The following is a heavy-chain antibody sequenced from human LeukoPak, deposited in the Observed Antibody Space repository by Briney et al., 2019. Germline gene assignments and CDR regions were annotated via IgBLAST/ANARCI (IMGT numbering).Heavy chain of an antibody. Sequence: PSETLSLTCAVYGGSFSGYYWSWVRQPAGKGLEWIGRIYTSGITNYNPSLKSRVTISVDTSKNQFSLMLSSVTAADTAVYYCARDLGGWTNWFDPWGQGTLVTVSS. V-gene: IGHV4-4*07. D-gene: IGHD6-19*01. CDR2: IYTSGIT. CDR1: GGSFSGYY. J-gene: IGHJ5*02. CDR3: ARDLGGWTNWFDP.